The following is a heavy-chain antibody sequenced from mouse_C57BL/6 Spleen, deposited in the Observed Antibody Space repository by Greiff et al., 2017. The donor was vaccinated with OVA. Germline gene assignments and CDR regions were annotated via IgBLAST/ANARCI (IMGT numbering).Heavy chain of an antibody. CDR1: GYSITSGYY. CDR3: AGYDGLDY. V-gene: IGHV3-6*01. Sequence: EVKLVESGPGLVKPSQSLSLTCSVTGYSITSGYYWNWIRQFPGNNLEWVGYISYDGSNNYNPSLKNRISITRDTSKNQFILKLKSVTTEDTATYYCAGYDGLDYWGQGTTLTVSS. CDR2: ISYDGSN. D-gene: IGHD2-3*01. J-gene: IGHJ2*01.